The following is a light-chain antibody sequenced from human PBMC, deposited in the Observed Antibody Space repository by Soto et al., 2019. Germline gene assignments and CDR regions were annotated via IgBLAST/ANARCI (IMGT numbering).Light chain of an antibody. CDR2: KAS. V-gene: IGKV1-5*03. CDR1: QSVSDW. CDR3: QQYDSYYRPT. Sequence: DIQMTQCPSTLASSFVYRVSITCLSSQSVSDWLAWYQHKPGKTPKLLIYKASTLESGVPSRFSGFGSGTEFTLAIRSLQPEDFATYYCQQYDSYYRPTVGGGNKVAI. J-gene: IGKJ4*01.